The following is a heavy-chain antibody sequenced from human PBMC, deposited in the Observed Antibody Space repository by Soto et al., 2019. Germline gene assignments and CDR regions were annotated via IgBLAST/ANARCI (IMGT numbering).Heavy chain of an antibody. Sequence: PGGSLRLSCAASGFTFSNAWTNWVRQAPGKGLEWVGRIKSKTDGGTTDYAAPVKGRFTISRDDSKNTLYLQMNSLKTEDTAVYYCTTYPGIWTFNYYGSGSNTNWGQGTLVTVSS. CDR3: TTYPGIWTFNYYGSGSNTN. J-gene: IGHJ4*02. CDR2: IKSKTDGGTT. V-gene: IGHV3-15*07. D-gene: IGHD3-10*01. CDR1: GFTFSNAW.